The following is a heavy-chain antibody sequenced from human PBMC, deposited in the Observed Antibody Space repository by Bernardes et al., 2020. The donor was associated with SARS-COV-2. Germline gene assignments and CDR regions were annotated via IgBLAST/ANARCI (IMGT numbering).Heavy chain of an antibody. CDR3: ARVRSGWDFDH. J-gene: IGHJ4*02. CDR1: GGTFSSYS. Sequence: SVKVSCKASGGTFSSYSISWVRQPPGQGLDWMGRNILILGIANYAQKFQGRVTFTADKSPSTAYMELSSLRSEDTAVYYCARVRSGWDFDHWGQGTLVTVSS. V-gene: IGHV1-69*04. D-gene: IGHD6-19*01. CDR2: NILILGIA.